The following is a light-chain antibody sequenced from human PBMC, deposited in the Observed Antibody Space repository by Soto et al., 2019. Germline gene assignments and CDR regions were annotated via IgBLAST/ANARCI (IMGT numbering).Light chain of an antibody. Sequence: LMTQSPATLYASLGERVTLSCRASQSVSSDLAWYQQKPGQAPRLLMYGASTRASAIPARFSGSGSGTEFTLTISSLQSDDFAVYYCQQYNQWPPLTFGGGTKVDIK. CDR3: QQYNQWPPLT. V-gene: IGKV3-15*01. J-gene: IGKJ4*01. CDR1: QSVSSD. CDR2: GAS.